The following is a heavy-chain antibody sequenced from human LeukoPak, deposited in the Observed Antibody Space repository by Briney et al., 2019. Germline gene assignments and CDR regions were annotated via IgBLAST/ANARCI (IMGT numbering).Heavy chain of an antibody. J-gene: IGHJ6*03. CDR3: AREVVGATGTYYYYMDV. CDR1: GGSISSYY. Sequence: SETLSLTCTVSGGSISSYYWSWIRQPAGKGLEWIGRIYTSGSTNYSPSLKSRVTMSVDTSKNQFSLKLSSVTAADTAVYYCAREVVGATGTYYYYMDVWGKGTTVTVSS. V-gene: IGHV4-4*07. CDR2: IYTSGST. D-gene: IGHD1-26*01.